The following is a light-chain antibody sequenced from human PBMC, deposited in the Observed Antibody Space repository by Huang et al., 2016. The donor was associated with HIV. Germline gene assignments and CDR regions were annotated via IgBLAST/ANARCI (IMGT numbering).Light chain of an antibody. Sequence: EIVMTQSPATLSASPGERATLSCTASQSVGSHLAWYQQKPGQAPRLLIFGASARATDIPARFSGSGSGTELTLTISSLQSVDVAVYYCHQYSKWPTVGPGTKVEIK. CDR1: QSVGSH. CDR2: GAS. CDR3: HQYSKWPT. V-gene: IGKV3-15*01. J-gene: IGKJ3*01.